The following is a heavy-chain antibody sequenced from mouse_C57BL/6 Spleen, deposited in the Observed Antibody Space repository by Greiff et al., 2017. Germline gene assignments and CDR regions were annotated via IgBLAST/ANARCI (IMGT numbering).Heavy chain of an antibody. V-gene: IGHV1-42*01. CDR1: GYSFTGYY. D-gene: IGHD2-2*01. CDR3: ARATMVTDWYFDV. J-gene: IGHJ1*03. CDR2: INPSTGGT. Sequence: VQLQQSGPELVKPGASVKISCKASGYSFTGYYMNWVKQSPEKSLEWIGEINPSTGGTTYNQKFKAKATLTVDKSSSTAYMQLKSLTSEDSAVYYCARATMVTDWYFDVWGTGTTVTVSS.